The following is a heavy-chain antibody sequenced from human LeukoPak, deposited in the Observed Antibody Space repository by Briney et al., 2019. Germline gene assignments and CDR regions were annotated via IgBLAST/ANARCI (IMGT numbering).Heavy chain of an antibody. CDR1: GGTFGSYA. D-gene: IGHD2-2*02. Sequence: SVKVSCKASGGTFGSYAISWVRQAPGQGLEWMGGIIPIFGTANYAQKFQGRVTITADESTSTAYMELSSLRSEDTAVYYCAREPPVYCSSTSCYTDPFDPWGQGTLVTVSS. V-gene: IGHV1-69*01. J-gene: IGHJ5*02. CDR3: AREPPVYCSSTSCYTDPFDP. CDR2: IIPIFGTA.